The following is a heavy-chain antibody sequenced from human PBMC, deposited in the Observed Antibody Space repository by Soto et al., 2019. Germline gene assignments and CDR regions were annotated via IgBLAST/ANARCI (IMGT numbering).Heavy chain of an antibody. CDR3: ARAPDRMGLFFYYGMDV. Sequence: GGSLRLSCAASEFTFGSYARSWVLQGTGQGLEWVADISGNGGNINYADSVKGRFTISRDNVKNTLYLEMSSLRADDTAVYYCARAPDRMGLFFYYGMDVWGQGTTVTVSS. CDR2: ISGNGGNI. J-gene: IGHJ6*02. CDR1: EFTFGSYA. D-gene: IGHD3-3*01. V-gene: IGHV3-23*01.